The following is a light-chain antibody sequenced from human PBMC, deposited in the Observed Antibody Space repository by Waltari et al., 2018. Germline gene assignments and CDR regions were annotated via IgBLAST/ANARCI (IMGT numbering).Light chain of an antibody. CDR1: SGSLSTTSY. CDR2: IAN. CDR3: ALYMGSGIWV. V-gene: IGLV8-61*01. J-gene: IGLJ3*02. Sequence: QTVVTQEPSLSVSPGGTVTLTCALSSGSLSTTSYATWYQQTPGQAPRSLVYIANARSCGVPDRFSGAILGNTAALTITGAQADDEADYYCALYMGSGIWVFGGGTRLTVL.